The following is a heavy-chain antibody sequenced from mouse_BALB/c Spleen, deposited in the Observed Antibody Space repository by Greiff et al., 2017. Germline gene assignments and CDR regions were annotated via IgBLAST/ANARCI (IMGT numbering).Heavy chain of an antibody. D-gene: IGHD1-2*01. CDR2: IHPSDSET. Sequence: QVQLQQSGAELVRPGSSVKISCKASGYAFSSYWMNWVKQRPGQGLEWIGMIHPSDSETRLNQKFKDKATLTVDKSSSTAYMQLSSPTSEDSAVYYCARNYYGYDWYFDVWGAGTTVTVSS. V-gene: IGHV1-61*01. CDR1: GYAFSSYW. J-gene: IGHJ1*01. CDR3: ARNYYGYDWYFDV.